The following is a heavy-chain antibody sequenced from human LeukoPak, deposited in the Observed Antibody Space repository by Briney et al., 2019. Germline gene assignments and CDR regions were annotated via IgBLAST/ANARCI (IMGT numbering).Heavy chain of an antibody. CDR3: ARAQDFSDSSGPNYLDF. Sequence: SETLSLTCTVSGYSLSSGFFCDWIRQSPGKGLEWIGSFSHRGGSYHNPSLKSRVTISVDTSKNQFSLKLLSVTAADTAVYYCARAQDFSDSSGPNYLDFWGQGILVTVSS. CDR1: GYSLSSGFF. J-gene: IGHJ4*02. CDR2: FSHRGGS. D-gene: IGHD3-22*01. V-gene: IGHV4-38-2*02.